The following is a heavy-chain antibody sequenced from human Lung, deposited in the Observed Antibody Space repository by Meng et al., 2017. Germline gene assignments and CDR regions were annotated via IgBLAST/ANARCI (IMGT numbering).Heavy chain of an antibody. CDR1: VFTFTAFS. Sequence: EVQRMESGGGLVQPGGSLGLSCAASVFTFTAFSMTWVRQAPGKGLEWVSTISSTGDSTFYPDSVKGRFIVSRDNSKNTLYLQMNSLRAEDTAIYYCAKEAAVASWGQGTLVTVSS. D-gene: IGHD5-12*01. CDR3: AKEAAVAS. CDR2: ISSTGDST. J-gene: IGHJ5*02. V-gene: IGHV3-23*01.